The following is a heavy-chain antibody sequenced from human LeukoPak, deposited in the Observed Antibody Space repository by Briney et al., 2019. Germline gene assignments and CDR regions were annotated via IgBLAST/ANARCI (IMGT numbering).Heavy chain of an antibody. J-gene: IGHJ3*02. V-gene: IGHV3-48*03. CDR1: GFPFHSYE. D-gene: IGHD3-9*01. CDR2: ICSSGSNI. Sequence: GGSPRLSFSASGFPFHSYEMKRGRPGPGEGVGWGFSICSSGSNIYYADSVKGRFTISRDNAKNSLYLQMNSLRAEDTAVYYCARGPPGLRYFDWMSGSGDAFDIWGQGTMVTVSS. CDR3: ARGPPGLRYFDWMSGSGDAFDI.